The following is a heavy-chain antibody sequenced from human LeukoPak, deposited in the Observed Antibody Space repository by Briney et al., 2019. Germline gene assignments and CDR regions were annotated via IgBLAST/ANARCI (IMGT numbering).Heavy chain of an antibody. V-gene: IGHV3-21*01. CDR2: ISSSSSYI. CDR1: GIIFSSYT. J-gene: IGHJ4*01. D-gene: IGHD1-14*01. Sequence: GGSLRPSCAASGIIFSSYTMNWVRQAPGKGLEWVSSISSSSSYIYYADSVKGRFTISRHNAKNSLYLQMNSLRDEDTAVYSCARGETGMDYWGDGTLCTVSS. CDR3: ARGETGMDY.